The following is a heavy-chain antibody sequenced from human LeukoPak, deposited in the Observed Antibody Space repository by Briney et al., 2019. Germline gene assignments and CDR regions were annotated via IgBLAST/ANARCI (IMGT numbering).Heavy chain of an antibody. D-gene: IGHD6-19*01. Sequence: ASVKVSCKASGCIFTSYYMHWVRQAPGQGLEWMGIINPSGGSTSYAQKFQGRVTMTRDTSTSTVYMELRSLRSEDPAVYYCARADPSGWYYYWGQGTLVTVSP. J-gene: IGHJ4*02. CDR1: GCIFTSYY. V-gene: IGHV1-46*01. CDR2: INPSGGST. CDR3: ARADPSGWYYY.